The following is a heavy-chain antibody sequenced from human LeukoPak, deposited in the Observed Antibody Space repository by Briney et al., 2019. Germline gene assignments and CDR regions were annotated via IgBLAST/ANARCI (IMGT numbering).Heavy chain of an antibody. Sequence: PGGSLRLSCAASGFTFSSYAMHWVRQAPGKGLEWVANIKQDGSEKYYVDSVKGRFTISRDNAKNSLYLQMNSLRAEDTAVYYCARDSQYSYGYVYYYYYGMDVWGQGTTVTVSS. CDR3: ARDSQYSYGYVYYYYYGMDV. CDR1: GFTFSSYA. CDR2: IKQDGSEK. J-gene: IGHJ6*02. V-gene: IGHV3-7*01. D-gene: IGHD5-18*01.